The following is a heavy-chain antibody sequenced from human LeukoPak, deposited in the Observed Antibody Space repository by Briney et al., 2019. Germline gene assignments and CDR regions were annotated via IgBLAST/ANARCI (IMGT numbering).Heavy chain of an antibody. CDR1: GGTFSSYA. D-gene: IGHD5-18*01. CDR2: IIPILGIA. CDR3: ARAEGGYSYGFFDY. J-gene: IGHJ4*02. V-gene: IGHV1-69*04. Sequence: SVKVSCKASGGTFSSYAISWVRQAPGQGLEWMGRIIPILGIANYAQKFQGRVTITADKSTSTAYMELSSLRSEDTAVYYCARAEGGYSYGFFDYWGQGTLVTVSS.